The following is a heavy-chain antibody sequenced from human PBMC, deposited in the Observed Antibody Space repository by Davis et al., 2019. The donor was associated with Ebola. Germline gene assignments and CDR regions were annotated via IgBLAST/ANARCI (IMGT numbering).Heavy chain of an antibody. CDR1: AYTFTGYN. CDR3: ARGHNYGFEY. Sequence: ASVKVSCKASAYTFTGYNIHWVRQAPGHGLEWMGRVISNSGDTNYAQKLQGRVTVTRDTSISTAYMELSSLRSDDTAVYYCARGHNYGFEYWGQGALVTVSS. D-gene: IGHD5-18*01. CDR2: VISNSGDT. J-gene: IGHJ4*02. V-gene: IGHV1-2*06.